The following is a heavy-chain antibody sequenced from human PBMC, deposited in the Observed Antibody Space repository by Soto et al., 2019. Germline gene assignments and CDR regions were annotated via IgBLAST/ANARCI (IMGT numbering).Heavy chain of an antibody. Sequence: GGSLRLSCAASGFTFSSYAVSWARQTPGKGLEWVSTISASGAYTYYADSVKGRFTISRDNSKNTLYLQMRSLRAGDTATYYCAKEVIAARPYYFDYWGQGTLVTVSS. CDR1: GFTFSSYA. J-gene: IGHJ4*02. V-gene: IGHV3-23*01. CDR3: AKEVIAARPYYFDY. CDR2: ISASGAYT. D-gene: IGHD6-6*01.